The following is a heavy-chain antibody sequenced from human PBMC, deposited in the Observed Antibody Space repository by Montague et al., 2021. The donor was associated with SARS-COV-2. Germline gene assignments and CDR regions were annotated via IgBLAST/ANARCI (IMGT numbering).Heavy chain of an antibody. CDR1: GGSFSGYY. CDR2: INHSGST. J-gene: IGHJ4*02. CDR3: ARGYQLRFLEWSSRQSTFDY. Sequence: SETLSLTCAVYGGSFSGYYWSWIHQPPGKGLEWIGEINHSGSTNYNPSLKSRVTISVDTSENQFSLKLSSVTAADTAVYYCARGYQLRFLEWSSRQSTFDYWGQGTLVTVSS. V-gene: IGHV4-34*01. D-gene: IGHD3-3*01.